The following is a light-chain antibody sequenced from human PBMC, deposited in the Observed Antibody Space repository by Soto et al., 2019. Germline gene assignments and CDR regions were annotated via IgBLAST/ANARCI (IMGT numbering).Light chain of an antibody. CDR1: QTINSN. V-gene: IGKV1-39*01. Sequence: DIQMTQSPSSLSASVGDTVTITCRASQTINSNLNWYQQKPGKAPKLLIYAASSFHGGVPSRFSGSGSGTDFTLTISSLQPEDFATYYCQQSYSTPSITFGQGTRLE. CDR2: AAS. J-gene: IGKJ5*01. CDR3: QQSYSTPSIT.